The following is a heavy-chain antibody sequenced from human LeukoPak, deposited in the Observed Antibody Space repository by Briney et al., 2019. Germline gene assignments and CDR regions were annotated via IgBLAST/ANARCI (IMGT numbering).Heavy chain of an antibody. J-gene: IGHJ1*01. CDR2: FDPEDGET. D-gene: IGHD2-2*01. CDR1: GYTLTELS. CDR3: ATAQYCSSTSCGYFQH. Sequence: ASVKVSCKVSGYTLTELSMHWVRQAPGKGLEWMGGFDPEDGETIYAQKFQGRVTMTEDTSTDTAYMELSSLRSEDTAVHYCATAQYCSSTSCGYFQHWGQGTLVTVSS. V-gene: IGHV1-24*01.